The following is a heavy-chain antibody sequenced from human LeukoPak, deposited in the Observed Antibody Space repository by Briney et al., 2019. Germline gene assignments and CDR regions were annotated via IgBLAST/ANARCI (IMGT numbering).Heavy chain of an antibody. CDR2: INPNSGGT. CDR3: VSELGGSYYFHY. D-gene: IGHD7-27*01. V-gene: IGHV1-2*02. CDR1: GYTFTGYY. Sequence: ASVKVSCKASGYTFTGYYMHWVRQAPGQGLEWMGWINPNSGGTNYAQKFQGRVTMTRDASITTAYMELSSLTSDDAAVYYCVSELGGSYYFHYWGQGTLVTVFS. J-gene: IGHJ4*02.